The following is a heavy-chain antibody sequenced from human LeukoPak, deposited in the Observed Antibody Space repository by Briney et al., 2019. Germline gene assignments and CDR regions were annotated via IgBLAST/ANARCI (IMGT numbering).Heavy chain of an antibody. CDR2: IYYSGST. D-gene: IGHD3-22*01. CDR1: GGSISSYY. J-gene: IGHJ4*02. V-gene: IGHV4-30-4*08. CDR3: ARSDYYDSSAPSISFDY. Sequence: PSETLSLTCTVSGGSISSYYWSWIRQPPGKGLEWIGYIYYSGSTYYNPSLKSRVTISVDTSKNQFPLKLSSVTAADTAVYYCARSDYYDSSAPSISFDYWGQGTLVTVSS.